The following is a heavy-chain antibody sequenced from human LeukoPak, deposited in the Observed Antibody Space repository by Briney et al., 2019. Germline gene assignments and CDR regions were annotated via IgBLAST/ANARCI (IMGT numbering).Heavy chain of an antibody. CDR1: GFTFSSYE. CDR2: ISSSGSTI. D-gene: IGHD3-10*01. Sequence: GGSLRLSCAASGFTFSSYEVNWVRQAPGKGLEWVSYISSSGSTIYYADSVKGRFTISRDNAKNSLYLQMNSLRAEDTAVYYCASAYGWRTHFDYWGQGTLVTVSS. CDR3: ASAYGWRTHFDY. J-gene: IGHJ4*02. V-gene: IGHV3-48*03.